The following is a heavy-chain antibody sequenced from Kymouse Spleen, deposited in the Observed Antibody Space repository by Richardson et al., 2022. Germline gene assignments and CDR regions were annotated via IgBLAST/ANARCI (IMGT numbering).Heavy chain of an antibody. D-gene: IGHD6-6*01. CDR1: GGSFSGYY. CDR3: ARIGYSSSYYFDY. J-gene: IGHJ4*02. CDR2: INHSGST. Sequence: QVQLQQWGAGLLKPSETLSLTCAVYGGSFSGYYWSWIRQPPGKGLEWIGEINHSGSTNYNPSLKSRVTISVDTSKNQFSLKLSSVTAADTAVYYCARIGYSSSYYFDYWGQGTLVTVSS. V-gene: IGHV4-34*01.